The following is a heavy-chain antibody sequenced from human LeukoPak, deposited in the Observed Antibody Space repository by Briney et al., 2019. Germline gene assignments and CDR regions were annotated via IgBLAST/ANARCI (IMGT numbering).Heavy chain of an antibody. V-gene: IGHV4-59*12. Sequence: MPSETLSLTCTVSGGSINSYYWSWIRQPPGKGLEWIGYIYYSGSTNYNPSLKSRVTMSVDTSKNQFSLNLRSVTAADTAVYYCAREYSHLPIDYWGQGTLVTVSS. D-gene: IGHD2-15*01. J-gene: IGHJ4*02. CDR3: AREYSHLPIDY. CDR2: IYYSGST. CDR1: GGSINSYY.